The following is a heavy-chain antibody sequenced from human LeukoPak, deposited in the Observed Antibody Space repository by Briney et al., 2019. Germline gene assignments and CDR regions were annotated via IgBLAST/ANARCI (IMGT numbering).Heavy chain of an antibody. CDR1: GFTFSDYN. CDR2: ITSDSRYK. CDR3: ARAQTYGDSRLLLDY. D-gene: IGHD2-21*02. V-gene: IGHV3-21*04. J-gene: IGHJ4*02. Sequence: PGGSLRLSCAASGFTFSDYNMNWVRQAPGKSLEWVSSITSDSRYKYYVDSVRGRFTISRDNAKNSQYLQMNSLRVEDTALYYCARAQTYGDSRLLLDYWGQGTLVTVSS.